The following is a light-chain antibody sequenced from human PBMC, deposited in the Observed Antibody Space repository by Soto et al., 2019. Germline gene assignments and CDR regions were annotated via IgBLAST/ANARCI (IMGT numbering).Light chain of an antibody. CDR1: QSVLYSSNNKNY. J-gene: IGKJ4*01. CDR3: QQYYSTPLT. V-gene: IGKV4-1*01. Sequence: DIVLTQSPDSLAVSLGERATINCKSSQSVLYSSNNKNYLAWYQQKVGQPPKLLIFWASTRESGVPDRISGSGSGTDFTLTISSLQAEDVAFYYCQQYYSTPLTFGGGTKVEIK. CDR2: WAS.